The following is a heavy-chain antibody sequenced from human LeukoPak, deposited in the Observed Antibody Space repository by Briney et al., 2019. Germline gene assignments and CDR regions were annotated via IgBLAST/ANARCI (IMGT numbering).Heavy chain of an antibody. D-gene: IGHD3-3*01. CDR3: AKSWSCYYYFDY. CDR2: IYPCDSDT. Sequence: HGESLKLSCKGSGYSFTSYWIGWVRQMPGKALEWMGIIYPCDSDTRYSPSFQGQVTISADKSISTAYLQWSSLKASDTAMYYCAKSWSCYYYFDYWGQGTWSPSPQ. V-gene: IGHV5-51*01. J-gene: IGHJ4*02. CDR1: GYSFTSYW.